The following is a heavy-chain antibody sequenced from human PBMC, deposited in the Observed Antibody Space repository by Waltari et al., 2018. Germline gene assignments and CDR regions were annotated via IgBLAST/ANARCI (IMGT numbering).Heavy chain of an antibody. CDR2: INAGNGNT. CDR3: ARVATYYYYYGMDV. Sequence: QVQLVQSGASVKKPGASVKVSCKASGYSFPCYPLHLVGQAPGQRLEWMGWINAGNGNTKYSQKFQGRVTITRDTSASTAYMEVSSLRSEDTAVYYCARVATYYYYYGMDVWGQGTTVTVSS. CDR1: GYSFPCYP. V-gene: IGHV1-3*01. J-gene: IGHJ6*02.